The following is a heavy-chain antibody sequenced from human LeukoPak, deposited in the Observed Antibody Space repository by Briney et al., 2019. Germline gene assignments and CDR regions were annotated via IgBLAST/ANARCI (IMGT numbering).Heavy chain of an antibody. CDR3: AKAPYGGYYFDY. V-gene: IGHV3-9*01. CDR1: GFTFDDYA. J-gene: IGHJ4*02. CDR2: ISWNSCSI. Sequence: GGSLRFSCAASGFTFDDYAMHWVRQAPGKGLEWVSGISWNSCSIGYADSVKGRFTISRDNAKNSLYLQMNSLRAEDTALCYCAKAPYGGYYFDYWGQGTLVTVSS. D-gene: IGHD5-12*01.